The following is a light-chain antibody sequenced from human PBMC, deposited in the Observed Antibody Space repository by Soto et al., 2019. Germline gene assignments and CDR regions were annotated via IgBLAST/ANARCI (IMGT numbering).Light chain of an antibody. J-gene: IGLJ1*01. Sequence: QSALTQPASVSGSPGQSITISCGGTSSDVGAYIYVSWYQQYPGKAPKLIIYEVNNRPSGVSGRVSGSKSDTTAFLTISGLQAEYEADYYCSSYSDSDTKVFGTGTKVTVL. CDR3: SSYSDSDTKV. CDR2: EVN. V-gene: IGLV2-14*01. CDR1: SSDVGAYIY.